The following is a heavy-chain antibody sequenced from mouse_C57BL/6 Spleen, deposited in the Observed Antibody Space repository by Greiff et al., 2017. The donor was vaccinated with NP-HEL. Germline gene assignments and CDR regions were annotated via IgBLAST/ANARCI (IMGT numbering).Heavy chain of an antibody. CDR3: ARANYYGTATLFAY. V-gene: IGHV1-52*01. D-gene: IGHD2-1*01. J-gene: IGHJ3*01. CDR1: GYTFTSYW. Sequence: VQLQQSGAELVRPGSSVKLSCKASGYTFTSYWMHWVKQRPIQGLEWIGNIDPSDSETHYNQKFKDKATLTVDKSSSTAYMQLTSLTSEDSAVYYCARANYYGTATLFAYWGQGTLVTVSA. CDR2: IDPSDSET.